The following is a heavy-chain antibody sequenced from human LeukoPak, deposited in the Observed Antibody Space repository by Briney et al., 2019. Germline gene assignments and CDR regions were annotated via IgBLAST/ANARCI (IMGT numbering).Heavy chain of an antibody. CDR2: ISHDGSSK. Sequence: PGGSLRLSCEASGFTFSSYDMHWVRQAPGKGLEWVAVISHDGSSKYYADSVKGRFTISRDNSKNTLYLQMTSLRAEDAAVYYCLTGGAFDLWGQGTRVTVSS. CDR1: GFTFSSYD. J-gene: IGHJ3*01. D-gene: IGHD1-14*01. V-gene: IGHV3-30*03. CDR3: LTGGAFDL.